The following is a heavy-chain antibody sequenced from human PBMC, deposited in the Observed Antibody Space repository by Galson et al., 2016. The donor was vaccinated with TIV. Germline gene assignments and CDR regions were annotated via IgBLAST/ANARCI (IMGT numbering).Heavy chain of an antibody. V-gene: IGHV1-69*04. CDR2: IIPLLGIT. CDR1: GGTFSRYT. CDR3: ARGVAAAGTLSSGMDV. J-gene: IGHJ6*02. D-gene: IGHD6-13*01. Sequence: QSGAEVKMPGESLTISCKASGGTFSRYTVSWVRLAPGQGLEWMGRIIPLLGITNYAQKFQGRVTITTDRSTTTAYMELSSLRSVDTAVYYCARGVAAAGTLSSGMDVWGQGTTVTVSS.